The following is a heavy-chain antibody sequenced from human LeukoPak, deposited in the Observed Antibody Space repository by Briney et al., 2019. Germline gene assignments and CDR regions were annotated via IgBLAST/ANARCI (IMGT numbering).Heavy chain of an antibody. V-gene: IGHV3-21*01. J-gene: IGHJ6*03. CDR3: AKGSKLVVITRDHYMAV. CDR1: GFTFSAYN. Sequence: GGSLRLSCAASGFTFSAYNMNWVRRTPGKGLEWVSSITTSSSYMFYADSVRGRFTISRDNAENSLYLQMNSLRAGDTAVYYCAKGSKLVVITRDHYMAVWGKGTTVTISS. D-gene: IGHD3-22*01. CDR2: ITTSSSYM.